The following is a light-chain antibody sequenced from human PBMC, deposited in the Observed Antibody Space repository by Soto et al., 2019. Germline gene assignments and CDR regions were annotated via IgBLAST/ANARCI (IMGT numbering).Light chain of an antibody. CDR2: EVS. CDR1: SSDVGGYNY. CDR3: SSHTSSSTRV. V-gene: IGLV2-14*01. J-gene: IGLJ3*02. Sequence: QSALTQPASVSGSPGQSVTISCTGTSSDVGGYNYVSWYQQHSGKAPQLMIYEVSNRPSGVSNRFSGSKSGNTASLTISGLQAEDEADYYCSSHTSSSTRVFGGGTKLTVL.